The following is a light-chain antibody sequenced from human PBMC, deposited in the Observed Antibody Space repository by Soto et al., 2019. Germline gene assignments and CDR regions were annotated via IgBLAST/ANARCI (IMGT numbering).Light chain of an antibody. CDR2: EVS. J-gene: IGLJ1*01. CDR1: SSNVNSYNS. V-gene: IGLV2-18*02. CDR3: SSFTSSTTYV. Sequence: QSALTQPPSVSGSPGQSVAVSCSGTSSNVNSYNSVSWYQQPPGTAPKHMIYEVSNRPSGVPDRFSGSKSGNTASLSFSGLLSEDEADYYCSSFTSSTTYVFGTGTKVTVL.